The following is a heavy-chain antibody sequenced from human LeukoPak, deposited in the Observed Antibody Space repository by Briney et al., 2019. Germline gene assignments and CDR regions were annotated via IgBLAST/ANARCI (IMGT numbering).Heavy chain of an antibody. CDR1: GYTFITYK. D-gene: IGHD3-10*01. CDR3: AKDGGSYSADY. Sequence: ASVKVSCTASGYTFITYKMHWVRQAPGQGLEWVGIINPSDGDRGNAQKFQGRVTMTRDMSTSTVYMELSSLRSEDTAVYYCAKDGGSYSADYWGQGTLVTVSS. V-gene: IGHV1-46*01. J-gene: IGHJ4*02. CDR2: INPSDGDR.